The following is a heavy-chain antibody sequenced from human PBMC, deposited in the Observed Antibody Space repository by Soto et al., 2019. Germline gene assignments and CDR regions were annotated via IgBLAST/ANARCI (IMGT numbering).Heavy chain of an antibody. CDR1: GASITTEGYI. D-gene: IGHD3-3*01. CDR3: ARATFGAVLHLEV. V-gene: IGHV4-30-2*01. J-gene: IGHJ6*02. CDR2: IYPSGAS. Sequence: QVHLQESGSGLVKPSQTLSLTCAVSGASITTEGYIWSWIRQPPGKGLEWIGYIYPSGASNYNPSLRSRVTISLDASRNRFSLSVGSVTAADTAVYYCARATFGAVLHLEVWGQGTTVTVSS.